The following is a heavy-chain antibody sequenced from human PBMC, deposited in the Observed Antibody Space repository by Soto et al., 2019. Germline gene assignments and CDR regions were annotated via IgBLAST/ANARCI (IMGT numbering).Heavy chain of an antibody. V-gene: IGHV2-5*02. CDR1: GFPLTTSGVG. CDR2: FYWDDDK. D-gene: IGHD3-3*01. Sequence: FTLNDPGLTGVNPAEPLTRPCTFSGFPLTTSGVGLGWIRQSPGKAPEWLALFYWDDDKRYSASLKSRLTITKDTSKNQVVLTMASVDPADTATYYCAHRILRTVFGLVTTTAIYFDFWGQGTPVVVSS. CDR3: AHRILRTVFGLVTTTAIYFDF. J-gene: IGHJ4*02.